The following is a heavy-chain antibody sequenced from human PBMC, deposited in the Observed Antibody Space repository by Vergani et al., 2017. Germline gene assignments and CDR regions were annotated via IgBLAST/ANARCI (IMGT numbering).Heavy chain of an antibody. CDR3: ARHLRQLARNDVFDI. CDR1: GMSISNNNYY. CDR2: IYDSRNN. D-gene: IGHD6-6*01. J-gene: IGHJ3*02. V-gene: IGHV4-39*01. Sequence: QLQLQESGPRLVKPSETLSLTCSLSGMSISNNNYYWGWIRQPPGKGLEWIGSIYDSRNNNYSPSLKSRVSISVDTSKHQLSLNLTSVTAADTAVYYCARHLRQLARNDVFDIWGHGTLVTVSS.